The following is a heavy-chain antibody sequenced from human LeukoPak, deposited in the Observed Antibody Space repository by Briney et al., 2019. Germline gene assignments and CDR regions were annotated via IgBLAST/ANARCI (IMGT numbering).Heavy chain of an antibody. Sequence: GGSLRLSCAASGFTFSSYGMHWVRQAPGKGLERVAVISYDGSNKYYADSVKGRFTISRDNSKNTLYLQMNSLRAEDTAVYYCAKGPGASMVQLMNYWGQGTLVTVSS. V-gene: IGHV3-30*18. D-gene: IGHD4/OR15-4a*01. CDR1: GFTFSSYG. CDR2: ISYDGSNK. CDR3: AKGPGASMVQLMNY. J-gene: IGHJ4*02.